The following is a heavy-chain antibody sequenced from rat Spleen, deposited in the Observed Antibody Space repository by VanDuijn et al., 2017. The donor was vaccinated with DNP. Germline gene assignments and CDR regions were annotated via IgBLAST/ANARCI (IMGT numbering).Heavy chain of an antibody. CDR3: ARDNYAGYY. CDR2: ISSSGGST. Sequence: VQLRESGPGLVQPSQTLSLTCTVSGFSLTSNTIHWVRQPPGKGLEWVASISSSGGSTYYPDSVRGRFTISRDNAKNTLYLQMNSLRSEDTATYYCARDNYAGYYWGHGVMVTVSS. CDR1: GFSLTSNT. V-gene: IGHV5-19*01. D-gene: IGHD1-11*01. J-gene: IGHJ2*01.